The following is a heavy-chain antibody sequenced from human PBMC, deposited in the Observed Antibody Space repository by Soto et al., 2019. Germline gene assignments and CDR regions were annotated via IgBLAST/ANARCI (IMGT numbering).Heavy chain of an antibody. Sequence: EVQLVESGGGLVQPGGSLRLSCAASGFTFSSYWMHWVRQAPGKGLVSVSRINSDGSGTSYADSVKGRFTISRDNAKNTLYLQMNSLRAEDTAVYFCTRGWVEWLSRQPPNHHWGQGTLVTVSS. J-gene: IGHJ4*02. CDR1: GFTFSSYW. CDR3: TRGWVEWLSRQPPNHH. V-gene: IGHV3-74*01. CDR2: INSDGSGT. D-gene: IGHD3-3*01.